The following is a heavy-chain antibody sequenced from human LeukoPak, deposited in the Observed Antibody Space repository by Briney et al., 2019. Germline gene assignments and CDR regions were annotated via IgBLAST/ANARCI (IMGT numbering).Heavy chain of an antibody. J-gene: IGHJ3*02. V-gene: IGHV4-30-4*07. D-gene: IGHD1-26*01. CDR3: ARDKWEPRYAFDI. Sequence: PSETLSLTCAVSGGSISSGGYSWSWIRQPPGKGLEWIGYIYYSGSIYYNPSLKSRVTISVDTSKNQFSLKLSSVTAADTAVYYCARDKWEPRYAFDIWGQGTMVTVSS. CDR2: IYYSGSI. CDR1: GGSISSGGYS.